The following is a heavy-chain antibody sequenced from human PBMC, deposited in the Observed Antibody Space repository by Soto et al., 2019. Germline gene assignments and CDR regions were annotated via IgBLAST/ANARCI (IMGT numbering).Heavy chain of an antibody. CDR2: IVVGSGNT. CDR1: GFTFTSSA. J-gene: IGHJ4*02. D-gene: IGHD4-17*01. CDR3: AADSHRNDHGDYWPLYYFDY. Sequence: QMQLVQSGPEVKKPGTSVKVSCKASGFTFTSSAVQWVRQARGQRLEWIGWIVVGSGNTNYAQKFQERVTITRDMSTSTAYMELSSLRSEDTAVYYCAADSHRNDHGDYWPLYYFDYWGQGTLVTVSS. V-gene: IGHV1-58*01.